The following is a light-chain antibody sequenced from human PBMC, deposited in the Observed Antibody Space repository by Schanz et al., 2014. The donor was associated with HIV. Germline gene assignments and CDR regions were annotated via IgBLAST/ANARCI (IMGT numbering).Light chain of an antibody. CDR1: SSSIGFNT. J-gene: IGLJ1*01. CDR2: NSY. Sequence: QSVLTQPPSASGTPGQRVTISCSGSSSSIGFNTINWYQHLPGTAPKLIMYNSYHRPSGVPDRFSGSSSGTSAFLAISGLQSEDEADYYCAAWDDSLSGLYVFGTGTKLTVL. V-gene: IGLV1-44*01. CDR3: AAWDDSLSGLYV.